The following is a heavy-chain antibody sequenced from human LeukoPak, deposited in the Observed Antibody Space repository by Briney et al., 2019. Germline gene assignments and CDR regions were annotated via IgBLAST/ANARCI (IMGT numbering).Heavy chain of an antibody. CDR3: AREAQQFWSVGAMDV. CDR2: IDSDGSPT. CDR1: EFVFSNYW. Sequence: GGSLRLSCAASEFVFSNYWMHWVRQAPGEGLVWVSRIDSDGSPTTYADSVEGRFTISRDNAKNTLYLQMNSPRAEDTAVYYCAREAQQFWSVGAMDVWGQGTAVSVSS. D-gene: IGHD3-3*01. V-gene: IGHV3-74*01. J-gene: IGHJ6*02.